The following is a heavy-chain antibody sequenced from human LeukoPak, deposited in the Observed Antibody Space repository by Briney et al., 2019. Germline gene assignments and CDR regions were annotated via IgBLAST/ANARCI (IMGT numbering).Heavy chain of an antibody. CDR1: GGSFSGYY. CDR3: ARGTVWHIVVGGAPHYYFDY. V-gene: IGHV4-34*01. D-gene: IGHD2-21*01. Sequence: SETLSLTCAVYGGSFSGYYWSWIRQPPGKGLEWIGEINHSGSTNYNPSLKSRVTISVDTSKNQFSLKLSSVTAADTAVYYCARGTVWHIVVGGAPHYYFDYWGQGTLVTVSS. J-gene: IGHJ4*02. CDR2: INHSGST.